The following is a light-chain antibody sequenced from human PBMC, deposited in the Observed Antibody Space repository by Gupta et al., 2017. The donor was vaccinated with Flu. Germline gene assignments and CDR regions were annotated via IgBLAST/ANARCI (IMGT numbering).Light chain of an antibody. CDR3: QSYDGSLGV. CDR1: SGNIANNY. V-gene: IGLV6-57*01. CDR2: ENN. Sequence: NFMLTQPHSVSESPGTTVTISCTRSSGNIANNYVQWYQQRPGSSPTTVIFENNQRPSGVPDRLAGYIDTSSNYASLTISGLKAEDDADDYCQSYDGSLGVFGGGTKLTVL. J-gene: IGLJ3*02.